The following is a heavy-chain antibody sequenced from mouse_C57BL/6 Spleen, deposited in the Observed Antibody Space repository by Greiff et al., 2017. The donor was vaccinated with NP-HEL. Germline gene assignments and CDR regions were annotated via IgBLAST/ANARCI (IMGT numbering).Heavy chain of an antibody. Sequence: EVKVVESGGGLVQPGGSLSLSCAASGFTFTDYYMSWVRQPPGKALEWLGFIRNKANGYTTEYSASVKGRFTISRDNSQSILYLQMNALRAEDSATYYCASSPDGYYDYWGQGTTLTVSS. J-gene: IGHJ2*01. CDR1: GFTFTDYY. D-gene: IGHD2-3*01. CDR3: ASSPDGYYDY. CDR2: IRNKANGYTT. V-gene: IGHV7-3*01.